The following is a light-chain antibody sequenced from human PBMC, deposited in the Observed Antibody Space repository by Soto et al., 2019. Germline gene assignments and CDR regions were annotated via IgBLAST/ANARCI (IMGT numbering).Light chain of an antibody. CDR2: GVY. CDR1: QSVSSN. Sequence: EIVMTQSPTILSVSPGERATLSCRASQSVSSNLAWYQQKPGQAPRLLIYGVYTRAPGIPARFSGSGSGTEFTLTISSLQSEDFAVYYCQQRSNWPPAFGQGTRLEIK. J-gene: IGKJ5*01. V-gene: IGKV3D-15*01. CDR3: QQRSNWPPA.